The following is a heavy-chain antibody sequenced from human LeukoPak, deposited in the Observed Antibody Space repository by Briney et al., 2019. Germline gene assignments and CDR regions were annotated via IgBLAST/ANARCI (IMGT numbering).Heavy chain of an antibody. CDR2: IDATGSS. CDR3: ATGPTWLDP. Sequence: PSETLSLTCTVSGGSISSYYWTWIRQPAGKGLEWIGRIDATGSSIYNPSLRSRVTMSLVTSKNQFSLNLSSVTAADTAVYYCATGPTWLDPWGQETLVTVSP. J-gene: IGHJ5*02. CDR1: GGSISSYY. V-gene: IGHV4-4*07.